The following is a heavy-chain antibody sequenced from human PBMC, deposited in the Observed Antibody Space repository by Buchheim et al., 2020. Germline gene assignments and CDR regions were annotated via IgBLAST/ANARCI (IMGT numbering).Heavy chain of an antibody. V-gene: IGHV4-61*01. CDR3: ARYWRWPRILDY. D-gene: IGHD5-24*01. Sequence: QVQLQESGPGLVKPSETLSLTCTVSGGSVSSGSYYWSWIRQPPGKGLEWIGYLYYSGSTNYNPSLKSRATISVDTSKNQFSLKLSSVAAADTAVYYCARYWRWPRILDYWGQGTL. J-gene: IGHJ4*02. CDR1: GGSVSSGSYY. CDR2: LYYSGST.